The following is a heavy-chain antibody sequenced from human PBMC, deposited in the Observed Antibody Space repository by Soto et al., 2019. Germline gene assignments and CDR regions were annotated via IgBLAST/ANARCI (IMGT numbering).Heavy chain of an antibody. CDR2: ISAYNGNT. V-gene: IGHV1-18*04. CDR3: ARVDASSGWYQRNYYYYGMDV. D-gene: IGHD6-19*01. Sequence: ASVKVSFKASGYTFTSYGISWLRQAPGQGLEWMGWISAYNGNTNYAQKLQGRVTMTTDTSTSTAYMELRSLRSDDTAVYYCARVDASSGWYQRNYYYYGMDVWGQGTTVTVSS. J-gene: IGHJ6*02. CDR1: GYTFTSYG.